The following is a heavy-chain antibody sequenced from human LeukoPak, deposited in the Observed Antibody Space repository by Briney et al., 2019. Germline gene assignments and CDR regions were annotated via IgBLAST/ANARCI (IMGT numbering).Heavy chain of an antibody. Sequence: ASVKVSCKASGYTFTDYYVHWVRQAPGQGLEWLGYMRPTSGDPSYAQKFQDRVTMTRDTSISTAYLEVSRLTSDDTAVYYCSTEDKYCTTTTCGDSWGQGTLVTVSS. J-gene: IGHJ4*02. D-gene: IGHD2-8*01. V-gene: IGHV1-2*02. CDR1: GYTFTDYY. CDR3: STEDKYCTTTTCGDS. CDR2: MRPTSGDP.